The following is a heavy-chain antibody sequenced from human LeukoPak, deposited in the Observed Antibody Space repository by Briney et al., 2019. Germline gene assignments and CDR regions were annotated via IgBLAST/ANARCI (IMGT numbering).Heavy chain of an antibody. Sequence: GGSLRLSCAASGFTFSSYSMNWVRQAPGKGLEWVSSISSSSSYIYYADSVKGRFTISRDNAKNSLYLQMNSLRAEDTAVYCCARERSSSWYLLDYWGQGTLVTVSS. CDR2: ISSSSSYI. CDR3: ARERSSSWYLLDY. J-gene: IGHJ4*02. D-gene: IGHD6-13*01. CDR1: GFTFSSYS. V-gene: IGHV3-21*01.